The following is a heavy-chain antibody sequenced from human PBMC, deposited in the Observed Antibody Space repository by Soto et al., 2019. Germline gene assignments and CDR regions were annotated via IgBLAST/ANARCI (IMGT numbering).Heavy chain of an antibody. D-gene: IGHD1-26*01. CDR1: GFTFSSYA. Sequence: QVQLVESGGGVVQPGRSLRLSCAASGFTFSSYAMHWVRQAPGKGLEWVAVISYDGSNKYYADYVKGRFPISRDNSKKTLYLQLNSLRAEVSAVYYCGRDTVVGPPHWYFDLWGRGTLVTVSS. J-gene: IGHJ2*01. CDR3: GRDTVVGPPHWYFDL. V-gene: IGHV3-30-3*01. CDR2: ISYDGSNK.